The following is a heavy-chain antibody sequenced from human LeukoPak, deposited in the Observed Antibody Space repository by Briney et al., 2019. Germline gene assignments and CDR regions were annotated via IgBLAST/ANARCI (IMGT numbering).Heavy chain of an antibody. CDR3: ARDRHRITMVRGVTPDY. V-gene: IGHV3-30-3*01. J-gene: IGHJ4*02. CDR2: ISYDGSNK. Sequence: GRSLRLSCAASGFTFGSYAMHWVRQAPGKGLEWVAVISYDGSNKYYADSVKGRFTISRDNSKNTLYLQMNSLRAEDTAVYYCARDRHRITMVRGVTPDYWGQGALVTVSS. CDR1: GFTFGSYA. D-gene: IGHD3-10*01.